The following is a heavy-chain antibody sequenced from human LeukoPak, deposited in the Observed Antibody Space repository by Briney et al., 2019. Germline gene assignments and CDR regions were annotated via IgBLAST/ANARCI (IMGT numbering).Heavy chain of an antibody. CDR1: GGSISSSSYY. CDR3: ARGGTLRTLFDY. D-gene: IGHD1-26*01. J-gene: IGHJ4*02. V-gene: IGHV4-39*07. CDR2: IYYSGST. Sequence: PSETLSLTCTVSGGSISSSSYYWGWIRQPPGKGLEWLGSIYYSGSTYYNPSLKSRVAISVDASKNQFSLKLGSVSAADTAVYFCARGGTLRTLFDYWGQGTLVTVSS.